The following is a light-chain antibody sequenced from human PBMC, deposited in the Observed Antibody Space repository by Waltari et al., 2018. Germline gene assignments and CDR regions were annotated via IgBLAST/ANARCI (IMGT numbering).Light chain of an antibody. CDR1: QSISSM. V-gene: IGKV1-5*03. Sequence: TRRASQSISSMLAWYQQKPGKAAKLLIYKASSLESAFPSMFGGNGSGTEFNLTICSLKPNDFSTYYCKQLTSLYTFGHGTKLDIK. J-gene: IGKJ2*01. CDR2: KAS. CDR3: KQLTSLYT.